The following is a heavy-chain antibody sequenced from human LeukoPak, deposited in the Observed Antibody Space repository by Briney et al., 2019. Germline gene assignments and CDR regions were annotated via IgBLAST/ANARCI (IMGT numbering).Heavy chain of an antibody. CDR2: IYSGGST. V-gene: IGHV3-53*01. D-gene: IGHD5-18*01. Sequence: PGGSLRLSCAASGFTVSSNYMSWVRQAPGKGLEWVSVIYSGGSTYYADSVKGRFTISRDNSKNTLFLQMNSLRAEDTAVYYCAREEGSYSRYYFDYWGQGTLVTVSS. J-gene: IGHJ4*02. CDR1: GFTVSSNY. CDR3: AREEGSYSRYYFDY.